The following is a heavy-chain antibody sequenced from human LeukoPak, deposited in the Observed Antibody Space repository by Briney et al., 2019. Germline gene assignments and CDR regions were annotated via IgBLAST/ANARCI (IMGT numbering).Heavy chain of an antibody. Sequence: EASVKVSCKASGGTFSSYAISWVRQAPGQGLEWMGGIIPILGIANYAQKFQGRVTITADKSTSTAYMELSSLRSEDTAVYYCARDPSEDYYDSSGYYYYFDYWGQGTLVTVSS. J-gene: IGHJ4*02. CDR1: GGTFSSYA. D-gene: IGHD3-22*01. CDR3: ARDPSEDYYDSSGYYYYFDY. V-gene: IGHV1-69*10. CDR2: IIPILGIA.